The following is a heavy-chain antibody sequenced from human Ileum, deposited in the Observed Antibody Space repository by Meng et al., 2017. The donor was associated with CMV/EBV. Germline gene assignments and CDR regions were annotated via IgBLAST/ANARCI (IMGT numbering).Heavy chain of an antibody. Sequence: GESLKISCEASGFTFNDYAMHWVRQIPGKGLEWVSGINWNSGKIGYAASVKSGFTIARDNVKNALYLQMNNLRTEDTALYHCAKDLYGGEMYYNVRLGDSPFHVWGQGTMVTVSS. CDR3: AKDLYGGEMYYNVRLGDSPFHV. CDR2: INWNSGKI. V-gene: IGHV3-9*01. J-gene: IGHJ3*01. D-gene: IGHD3-10*01. CDR1: GFTFNDYA.